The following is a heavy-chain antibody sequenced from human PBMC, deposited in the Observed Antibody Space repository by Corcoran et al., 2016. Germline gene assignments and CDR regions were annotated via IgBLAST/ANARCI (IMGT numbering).Heavy chain of an antibody. V-gene: IGHV3-73*02. CDR1: GFTFSDSD. CDR2: IRNRAQSYAT. CDR3: SGLSYDSSGYVFYFDT. D-gene: IGHD3-22*01. Sequence: EVQLVESGGGLVQPGGSLKLSCAASGFTFSDSDVHWVRQASGKGLEWVGRIRNRAQSYATAYAASVKGRFTISRDDSKNTAYLEMNSLEIEDTAMYYCSGLSYDSSGYVFYFDTWGQGTLVTVSS. J-gene: IGHJ4*02.